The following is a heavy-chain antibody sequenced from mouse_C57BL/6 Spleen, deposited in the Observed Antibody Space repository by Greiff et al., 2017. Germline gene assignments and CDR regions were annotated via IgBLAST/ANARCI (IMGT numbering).Heavy chain of an antibody. CDR1: GFNIKDYY. D-gene: IGHD2-3*01. CDR2: IDPEDGET. J-gene: IGHJ3*01. Sequence: EVQLVESGAELVKPGASVKLSCTASGFNIKDYYMHWVKQRTEQGLEWIGRIDPEDGETKYAPKFQGKATITADTSSNTAYLQLSSLTSEDTAVYYCATSIPPGFAYWGQGTLVTVSA. V-gene: IGHV14-2*01. CDR3: ATSIPPGFAY.